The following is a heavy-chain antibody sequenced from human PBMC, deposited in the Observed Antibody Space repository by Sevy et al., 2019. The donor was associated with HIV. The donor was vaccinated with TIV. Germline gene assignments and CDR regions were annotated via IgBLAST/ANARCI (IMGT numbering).Heavy chain of an antibody. CDR2: INSDSDTM. D-gene: IGHD3-22*01. Sequence: GGSLRLSCAASGFPFSHYAMNWVRQAPGKGLEWILYINSDSDTMYYGDSVKGRFTISRDNAKNSLYLHMNSLRDEDTAVYYCARERGTYYDTTGYPYLLEAGFDYWGQGTLVTVSS. V-gene: IGHV3-48*02. CDR1: GFPFSHYA. J-gene: IGHJ4*02. CDR3: ARERGTYYDTTGYPYLLEAGFDY.